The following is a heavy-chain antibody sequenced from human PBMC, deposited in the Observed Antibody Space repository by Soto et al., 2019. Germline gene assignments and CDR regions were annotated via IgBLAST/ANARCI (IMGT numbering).Heavy chain of an antibody. J-gene: IGHJ4*02. D-gene: IGHD6-13*01. Sequence: QVQLQQWGAGLLKPSETLSLTCAVYGGSFSGYYWSWIRQPPGKGLEWIGEINHSGSTNYNPSFKGRVTFSVDTSKNRFSVKLSSVTAADTAVYSCARGGSSGQQLPKEIAYWGQGTLVTVFS. CDR2: INHSGST. V-gene: IGHV4-34*01. CDR3: ARGGSSGQQLPKEIAY. CDR1: GGSFSGYY.